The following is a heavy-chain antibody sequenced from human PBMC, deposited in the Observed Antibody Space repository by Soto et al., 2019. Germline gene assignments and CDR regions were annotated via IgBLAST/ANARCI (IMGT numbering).Heavy chain of an antibody. D-gene: IGHD2-2*02. Sequence: EVQLLESGGGLVQPGESLKLSCAASTFTFSIYAMSWVRQAPGKGLEWVSGISYSGSSTYYADSVKGRFTISRDNSKNTLYLQMNSLRGEDTAVYYCAKCAGEPATSCHRGIDYWGRGTLVTVSS. CDR2: ISYSGSST. CDR3: AKCAGEPATSCHRGIDY. J-gene: IGHJ4*02. CDR1: TFTFSIYA. V-gene: IGHV3-23*01.